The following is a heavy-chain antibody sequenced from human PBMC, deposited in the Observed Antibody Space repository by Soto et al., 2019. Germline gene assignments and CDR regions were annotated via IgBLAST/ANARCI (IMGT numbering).Heavy chain of an antibody. CDR3: ARADYDILTAHGPNWFDP. Sequence: SETLSLTCAVYGGSFSGYYCSWSRQPPGKGLEWIGEINHSGSTNYNPSLKSRVTISVDTSKNQFSLKLSSVTAADTAVYYCARADYDILTAHGPNWFDPWGQGTLVTVSS. CDR1: GGSFSGYY. CDR2: INHSGST. J-gene: IGHJ5*02. D-gene: IGHD3-9*01. V-gene: IGHV4-34*01.